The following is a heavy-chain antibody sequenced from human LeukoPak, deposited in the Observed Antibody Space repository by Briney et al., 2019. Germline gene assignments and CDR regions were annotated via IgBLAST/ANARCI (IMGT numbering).Heavy chain of an antibody. CDR1: GFTFSSYS. D-gene: IGHD3-10*02. V-gene: IGHV3-21*01. CDR3: AELGITMIGGV. CDR2: ISSSSSHI. J-gene: IGHJ6*04. Sequence: PGGSLRLSCAASGFTFSSYSMIWVRQAPGKGREGVSSISSSSSHIYYADSVKGRFTISRDNAKNSLYLQMSSLRAEDTAVYYCAELGITMIGGVWGKGTTVTTSS.